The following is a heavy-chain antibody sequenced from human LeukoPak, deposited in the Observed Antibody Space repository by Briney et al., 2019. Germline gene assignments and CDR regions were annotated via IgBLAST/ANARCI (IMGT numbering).Heavy chain of an antibody. CDR2: IIPIFGAA. CDR1: GGTFTSYA. V-gene: IGHV1-69*06. CDR3: ARSSVVTAMVHLEY. D-gene: IGHD2-21*02. Sequence: SVKVSCKASGGTFTSYAISWVRQAPGQGLEWMGGIIPIFGAANYAQKFQGRVTITADKSTSTSYMELSSLRSEDTAVYYCARSSVVTAMVHLEYWGQGTLVTVSS. J-gene: IGHJ4*02.